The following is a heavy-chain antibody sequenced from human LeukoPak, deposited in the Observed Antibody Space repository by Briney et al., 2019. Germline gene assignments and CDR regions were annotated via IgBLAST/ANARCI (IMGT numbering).Heavy chain of an antibody. J-gene: IGHJ4*02. CDR2: ISGSGDNT. Sequence: GGSLRPSCAASGFTFSSYAMSWVRQAPGKGLEWVSGISGSGDNTYYADSVKGRFTISRDNSKNTLYVQVDSLGTEDTAAYYCAKGSYYDSSGSFYFDYWGQGTLVTVSS. CDR1: GFTFSSYA. V-gene: IGHV3-23*01. CDR3: AKGSYYDSSGSFYFDY. D-gene: IGHD3-22*01.